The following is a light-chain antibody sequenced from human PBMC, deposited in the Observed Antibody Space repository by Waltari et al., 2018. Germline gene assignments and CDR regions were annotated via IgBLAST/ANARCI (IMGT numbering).Light chain of an antibody. CDR3: QQYTKWPQT. Sequence: EIVMTQSPATLSMSPGARANLSCRASQSVNTYVAWYQLKPGQAPRLLIHSASARASGIPARFSGSGSGTEFSLTINTLQSEDVAIYYCQQYTKWPQTFGQGTKVEIK. CDR1: QSVNTY. J-gene: IGKJ1*01. V-gene: IGKV3-15*01. CDR2: SAS.